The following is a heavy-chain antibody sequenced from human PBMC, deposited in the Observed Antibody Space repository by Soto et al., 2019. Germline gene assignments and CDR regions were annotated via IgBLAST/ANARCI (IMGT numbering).Heavy chain of an antibody. CDR1: GFTFSSCA. CDR3: VKSSRRDITASRGMDV. V-gene: IGHV3-64D*06. D-gene: IGHD3-3*01. J-gene: IGHJ6*02. Sequence: GGSLRLSCSASGFTFSSCALHWVRQAPGRGLEYVSAISYNGGSTYYADSVQDRFTVSRDNSKNTLYLQLSSLRVDDTAVYFCVKSSRRDITASRGMDVWGQGTTVTVSS. CDR2: ISYNGGST.